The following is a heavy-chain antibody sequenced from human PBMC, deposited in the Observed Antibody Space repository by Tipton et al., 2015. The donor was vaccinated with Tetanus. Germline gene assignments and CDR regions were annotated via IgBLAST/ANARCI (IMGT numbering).Heavy chain of an antibody. CDR1: GGSISSGGYF. D-gene: IGHD1-7*01. V-gene: IGHV3-23*01. CDR2: ISGSGGTT. CDR3: ARRWDYHYFDL. Sequence: LSLTCSVSGGSISSGGYFWNWVRQAPGKGLEWVSSISGSGGTTQYADSVRGQFTVARDNSKKTLYLQLENLRAEDTAVYFCARRWDYHYFDLWGRGTLVTVSS. J-gene: IGHJ2*01.